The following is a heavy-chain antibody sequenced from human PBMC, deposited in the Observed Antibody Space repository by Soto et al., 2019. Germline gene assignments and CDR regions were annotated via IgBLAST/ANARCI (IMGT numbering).Heavy chain of an antibody. V-gene: IGHV1-69*04. Sequence: SVKVSCKASGGTFSSYTISWVRQAPGQGLEWMERIIPILGIANYAQKFQGRVTITADKSTSTAYMELSSLRSEDTAVYYCARDNPSDTIFGVVSLYYYYYMDVWGKGTTVTVSS. CDR3: ARDNPSDTIFGVVSLYYYYYMDV. J-gene: IGHJ6*03. CDR2: IIPILGIA. CDR1: GGTFSSYT. D-gene: IGHD3-3*01.